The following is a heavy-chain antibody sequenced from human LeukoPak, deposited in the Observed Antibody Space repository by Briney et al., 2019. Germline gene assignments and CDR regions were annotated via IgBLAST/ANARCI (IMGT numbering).Heavy chain of an antibody. D-gene: IGHD3-22*01. CDR3: ARVWGDYYYDS. Sequence: GGSLRLSCAASGFTVSSNYVSWVRQAPGKGLEWVSVIYSGGSTYYADSVKGRFTISRDNSKNTLYLQMNSLRAEDTAVYYCARVWGDYYYDSWGQGTLVTVSS. V-gene: IGHV3-66*01. CDR1: GFTVSSNY. J-gene: IGHJ4*02. CDR2: IYSGGST.